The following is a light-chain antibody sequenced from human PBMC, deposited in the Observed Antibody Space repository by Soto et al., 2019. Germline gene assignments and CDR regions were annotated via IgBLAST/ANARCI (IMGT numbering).Light chain of an antibody. CDR3: QVWHSISDHYV. V-gene: IGLV3-21*04. J-gene: IGLJ1*01. Sequence: SYELTQPPSVSVAPGKTARITCGGNNIGSKSVHWYQQKPGQAPVLVIYYDSDRPSGIPERFSGSNSGNTATLTISRVEAGDEADYYCQVWHSISDHYVFGPGTKVTVL. CDR1: NIGSKS. CDR2: YDS.